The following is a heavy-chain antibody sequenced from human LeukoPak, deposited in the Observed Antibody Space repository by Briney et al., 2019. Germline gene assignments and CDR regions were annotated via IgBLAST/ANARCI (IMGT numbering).Heavy chain of an antibody. V-gene: IGHV4-39*07. CDR1: GGSISSSTYY. Sequence: SETLSLACTVSGGSISSSTYYWGWIRQPPGKGLEWIGSIFYSGRTYYNPSLKSRVTISVDTSKNQFSLKLSSVTAADTAVYYCARRRLLYCSGGSCYRNWFDPWGQGTLVTVSS. D-gene: IGHD2-15*01. J-gene: IGHJ5*02. CDR3: ARRRLLYCSGGSCYRNWFDP. CDR2: IFYSGRT.